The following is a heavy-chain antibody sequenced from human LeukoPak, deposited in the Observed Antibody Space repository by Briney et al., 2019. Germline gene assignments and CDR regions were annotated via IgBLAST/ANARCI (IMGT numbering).Heavy chain of an antibody. Sequence: GGSLRLSCAASGFTFSSYAMHWVRQAPGKGLEWVAVISYDGSNKYHADSVKGRFTISRDNSKNTLYLQMNSLRAEDTAVYYCVGSTGGSSWYWYYFDYWGQGTLVTVSS. D-gene: IGHD6-13*01. CDR2: ISYDGSNK. V-gene: IGHV3-30-3*01. J-gene: IGHJ4*02. CDR1: GFTFSSYA. CDR3: VGSTGGSSWYWYYFDY.